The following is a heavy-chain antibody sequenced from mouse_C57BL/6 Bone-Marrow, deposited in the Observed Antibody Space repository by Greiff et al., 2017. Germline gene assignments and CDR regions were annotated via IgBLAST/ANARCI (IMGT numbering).Heavy chain of an antibody. CDR2: IYPGSGST. D-gene: IGHD1-1*02. CDR1: GYTFTSYW. J-gene: IGHJ2*01. V-gene: IGHV1-55*01. Sequence: QVQLQQPGAELVKPGASVKMSCKASGYTFTSYWITWVKQRPGQGLEWIGDIYPGSGSTNYNEKFKSKATLTVDTTSSTAYMQLSSLTSEESAVYYCARGDSGGSLDYWGQGTTLTVSS. CDR3: ARGDSGGSLDY.